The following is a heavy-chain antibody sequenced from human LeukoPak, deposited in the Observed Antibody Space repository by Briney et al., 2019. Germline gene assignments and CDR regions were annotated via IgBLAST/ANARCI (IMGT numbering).Heavy chain of an antibody. J-gene: IGHJ5*02. V-gene: IGHV4-34*01. D-gene: IGHD6-19*01. CDR2: INHSGST. CDR3: ARERYSSGPTLFDP. CDR1: GGSFSGYY. Sequence: SETLSLTCAVYGGSFSGYYWCWIRQPPGKGLEWIGEINHSGSTNYNPSLKSRVTISVDTSKNQFSLKLSSVTAADTAVYYCARERYSSGPTLFDPWGQGTLVTVSS.